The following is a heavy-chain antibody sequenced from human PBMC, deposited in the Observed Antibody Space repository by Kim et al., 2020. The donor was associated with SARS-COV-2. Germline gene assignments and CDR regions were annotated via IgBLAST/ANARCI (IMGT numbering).Heavy chain of an antibody. CDR3: ARVHSPPRRGYNWFDP. V-gene: IGHV1-18*01. CDR2: ISAYNGNT. J-gene: IGHJ5*02. Sequence: ASVKVSCKASGYTFTSYGISWVRQAPGQGLEWMGWISAYNGNTNYAQKLQGRVTMTTDTSTSTAYMELRSLRSDDTAVYYCARVHSPPRRGYNWFDPWGQGTLVTVSS. CDR1: GYTFTSYG. D-gene: IGHD2-15*01.